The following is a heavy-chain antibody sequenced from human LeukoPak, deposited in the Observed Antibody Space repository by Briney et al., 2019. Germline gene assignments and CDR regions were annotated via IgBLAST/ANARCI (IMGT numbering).Heavy chain of an antibody. D-gene: IGHD3-22*01. Sequence: PSETLSLTCTVSGGSMSSYYWSWIRQPPGKGLEWIGYTYYSRNTNCNPSLKSRVTISVDTSKNQFSLKVSSVTAADTAVYYCARVFHDSSGYPFDYWGQGTLVTVSS. CDR2: TYYSRNT. V-gene: IGHV4-59*01. CDR3: ARVFHDSSGYPFDY. CDR1: GGSMSSYY. J-gene: IGHJ4*02.